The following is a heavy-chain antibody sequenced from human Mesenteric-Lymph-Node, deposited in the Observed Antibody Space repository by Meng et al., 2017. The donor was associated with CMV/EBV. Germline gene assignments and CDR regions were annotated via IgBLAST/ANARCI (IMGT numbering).Heavy chain of an antibody. CDR3: ARDGGYSSSWTYFDY. CDR2: IYYSGST. D-gene: IGHD6-6*01. Sequence: SETLSLTCAVSGASVSSTYWNWIRQPPGKGLEWIGYIYYSGSTNYNPSLKSRVTISVDTSKNQFSLKLSSVTAADTAVYYCARDGGYSSSWTYFDYWGQGTLVTVSS. J-gene: IGHJ4*02. CDR1: GASVSSTY. V-gene: IGHV4-59*02.